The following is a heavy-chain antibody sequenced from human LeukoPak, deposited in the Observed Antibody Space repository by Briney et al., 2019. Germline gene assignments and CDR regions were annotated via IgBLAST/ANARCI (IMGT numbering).Heavy chain of an antibody. CDR2: LNWNGGRT. D-gene: IGHD1-26*01. V-gene: IGHV3-20*04. CDR3: AKDRSFIGLDT. J-gene: IGHJ3*02. Sequence: TGGSLRLSCAASGFKFDDHGMSWVRQVPGKGLEWVSGLNWNGGRTGYADSVKGRFTISRDNAKNSLYLQMNSLRAEDTAFYYCAKDRSFIGLDTWGQGTMVIVSS. CDR1: GFKFDDHG.